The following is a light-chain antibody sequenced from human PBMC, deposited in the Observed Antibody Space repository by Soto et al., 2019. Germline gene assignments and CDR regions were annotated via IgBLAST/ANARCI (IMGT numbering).Light chain of an antibody. J-gene: IGLJ2*01. CDR1: SSNIGSNT. Sequence: QAVVTQPPSASGTPGQTVTISCSGSSSNIGSNTVSWYQRLPGTAPKLLIYSNNQRPSGVPDRFSGSKSDTSASLAISGLQSEDEADYYCAAWDASLTGVVFGGGTKLTVL. CDR3: AAWDASLTGVV. V-gene: IGLV1-44*01. CDR2: SNN.